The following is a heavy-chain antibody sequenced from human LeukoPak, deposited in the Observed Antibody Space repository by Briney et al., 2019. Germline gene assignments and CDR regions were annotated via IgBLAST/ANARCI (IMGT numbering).Heavy chain of an antibody. CDR3: ARGSTSDWPLDH. V-gene: IGHV1-8*01. CDR1: GYTFTSYD. J-gene: IGHJ4*02. Sequence: AASVKVSCKASGYTFTSYDINWVRQAPGQGLEWMGWMNPNSGNTGYAQKFQGRVTITRDTSASTAYIELRSLRSEDTAMYYCARGSTSDWPLDHWGQETLVTISS. CDR2: MNPNSGNT. D-gene: IGHD2-2*01.